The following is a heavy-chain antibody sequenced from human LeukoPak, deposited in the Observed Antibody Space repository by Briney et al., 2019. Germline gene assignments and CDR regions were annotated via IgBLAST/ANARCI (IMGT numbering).Heavy chain of an antibody. CDR2: IIPIFGTA. CDR1: GGTFSSYA. CDR3: ASGYYYDSSGYRTKYYFDY. J-gene: IGHJ4*02. Sequence: ASAKVSCKASGGTFSSYAISWVRQAPGQGLEWMGGIIPIFGTANYAQKFQGRVTITADESTSTAYMELSSLRSEDTAVYYCASGYYYDSSGYRTKYYFDYWGQGTLVTVSS. V-gene: IGHV1-69*13. D-gene: IGHD3-22*01.